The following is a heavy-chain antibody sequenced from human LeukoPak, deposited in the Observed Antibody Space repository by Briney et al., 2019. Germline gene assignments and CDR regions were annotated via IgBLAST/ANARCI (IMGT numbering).Heavy chain of an antibody. D-gene: IGHD3-22*01. CDR1: GYTFTGYY. Sequence: ASVKVSCKASGYTFTGYYMHWVRQAPGQGLEWMGWINPNSGGTNYAQKFQGRVTMTRDTSISTAYMELSRVRSDDTAVYYCARSFTYYYDSSGFYHDAFDIWGQGTMVTVSS. J-gene: IGHJ3*02. CDR2: INPNSGGT. CDR3: ARSFTYYYDSSGFYHDAFDI. V-gene: IGHV1-2*02.